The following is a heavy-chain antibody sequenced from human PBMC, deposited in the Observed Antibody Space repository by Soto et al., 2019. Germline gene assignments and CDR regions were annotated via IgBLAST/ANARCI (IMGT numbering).Heavy chain of an antibody. D-gene: IGHD2-21*01. V-gene: IGHV3-72*01. CDR3: SILEGA. CDR1: GLTFGDHY. CDR2: SRNKAKSYST. J-gene: IGHJ5*02. Sequence: EVQLVESGGGLVQPGGSLTLSCAVSGLTFGDHYMEWVRQAPGKGLEWVARSRNKAKSYSTDFAASVKGRFTISRDESKNSLNLQMTSLMPEQTDVYYCSILEGAWGQGTLVTVSS.